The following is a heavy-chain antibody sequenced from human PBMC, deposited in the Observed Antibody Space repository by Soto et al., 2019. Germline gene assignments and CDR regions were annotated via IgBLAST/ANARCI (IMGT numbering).Heavy chain of an antibody. Sequence: GGSLRLSCLASGFTFSDFAMTWVRHVPGRGLEWVASLDGAGGSTYYAESVRGRFSIPRDNSQNTLFLQMKRLTVDDTAIYYCAAPRDEYGSGVSWFTYGMDIWGQGTTVTVSS. CDR3: AAPRDEYGSGVSWFTYGMDI. CDR1: GFTFSDFA. CDR2: LDGAGGST. V-gene: IGHV3-23*01. J-gene: IGHJ6*02. D-gene: IGHD3-10*01.